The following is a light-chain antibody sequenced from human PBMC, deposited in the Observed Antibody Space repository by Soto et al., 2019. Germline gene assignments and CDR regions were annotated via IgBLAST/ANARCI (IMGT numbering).Light chain of an antibody. J-gene: IGKJ5*01. Sequence: GLTQSPGTLSLSPGETAPLTCRASHSVSSTFLAWYPQKPGQAPTLLIYDADTRATGIPDRFSGSGFGTHFTLTISSLEPEDFAMYYCQQSASSVTFGQGTRLEIK. CDR3: QQSASSVT. CDR2: DAD. CDR1: HSVSSTF. V-gene: IGKV3-20*01.